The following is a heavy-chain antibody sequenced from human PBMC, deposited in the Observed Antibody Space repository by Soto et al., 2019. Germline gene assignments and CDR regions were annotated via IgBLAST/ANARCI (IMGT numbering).Heavy chain of an antibody. J-gene: IGHJ4*02. CDR3: ARETRWAPDC. CDR2: INFDGRSI. D-gene: IGHD1-26*01. Sequence: EVQLVESGGGLVQPGGSLRLSCAASGFSFSSYWMHWVRQAPGTGLVWVSRINFDGRSISYADSVRGRFTISRDNAKNTLYLQMNSLRAEDTAVYYCARETRWAPDCWGQGTLVTVSS. CDR1: GFSFSSYW. V-gene: IGHV3-74*01.